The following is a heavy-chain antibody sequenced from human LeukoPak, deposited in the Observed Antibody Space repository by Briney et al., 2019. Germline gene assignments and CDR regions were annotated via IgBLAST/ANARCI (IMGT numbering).Heavy chain of an antibody. Sequence: KPGGSLRLSCAASGFTFSDYYMSWIRQAPGKGLEWVSYISSSGSTIYYADSVKGRFTISRDNAKNSLYLQMNSLRAEDTAVYYCARDTSMVYAIGYYYYGMDVWGQGTTVTVSS. V-gene: IGHV3-11*01. J-gene: IGHJ6*02. CDR3: ARDTSMVYAIGYYYYGMDV. CDR1: GFTFSDYY. D-gene: IGHD2-8*01. CDR2: ISSSGSTI.